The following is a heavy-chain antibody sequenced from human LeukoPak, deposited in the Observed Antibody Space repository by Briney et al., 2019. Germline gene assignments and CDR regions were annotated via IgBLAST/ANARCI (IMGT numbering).Heavy chain of an antibody. Sequence: LAGGSLRLSCAASGFTFSSYAMSWVRQAPGKGLEWVSAISGSGDSTYYADSVKGRFTISRDNSKNTLYLQMNSLRAEDTAVYYCAKVAGTPGYFDYWGQGTLVTVSS. CDR3: AKVAGTPGYFDY. D-gene: IGHD1-1*01. J-gene: IGHJ4*02. CDR1: GFTFSSYA. CDR2: ISGSGDST. V-gene: IGHV3-23*01.